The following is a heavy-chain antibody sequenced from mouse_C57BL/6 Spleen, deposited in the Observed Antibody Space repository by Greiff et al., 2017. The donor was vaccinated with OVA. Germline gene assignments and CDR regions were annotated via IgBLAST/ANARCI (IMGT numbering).Heavy chain of an antibody. D-gene: IGHD2-4*01. Sequence: QVQLKQPGAELVKPGASVKLSCKASGYTFTSYWMHWVKQRPGRGLEWIGRIDPNSGGTKYNEKFKSKATLTVDKPSSTAYMQLSSLTSEDSAVYYCARLGRYDYDAYYCDYWGQGTTLTVSS. V-gene: IGHV1-72*01. J-gene: IGHJ2*01. CDR2: IDPNSGGT. CDR1: GYTFTSYW. CDR3: ARLGRYDYDAYYCDY.